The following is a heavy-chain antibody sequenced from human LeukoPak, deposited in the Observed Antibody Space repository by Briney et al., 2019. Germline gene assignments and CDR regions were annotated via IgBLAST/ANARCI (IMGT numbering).Heavy chain of an antibody. J-gene: IGHJ6*03. V-gene: IGHV4-39*07. CDR1: GGSVSSGSYY. CDR3: ARTPPYYYYYYMDV. Sequence: SETLSLTCTVSGGSVSSGSYYWGWIRQPPGKGLEWIGNIYYSGSTYYNPSLKSRVTISVDTSKNQFSLKLSSVTAADTAVYYCARTPPYYYYYYMDVWGKGTTVTISS. D-gene: IGHD2-15*01. CDR2: IYYSGST.